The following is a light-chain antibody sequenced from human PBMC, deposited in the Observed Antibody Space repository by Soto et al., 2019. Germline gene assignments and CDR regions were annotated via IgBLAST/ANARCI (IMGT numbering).Light chain of an antibody. Sequence: EIVLTQSPATLSLSPGERATLSCRASQSVSSYLAWYQQKPGQAPRLLIYDASNRAPGIPARFSGSGSGTDFTLTISRLEPEDFAVYYCQQRSKSPLFGGGTKVEIK. CDR2: DAS. CDR3: QQRSKSPL. J-gene: IGKJ4*01. CDR1: QSVSSY. V-gene: IGKV3-11*01.